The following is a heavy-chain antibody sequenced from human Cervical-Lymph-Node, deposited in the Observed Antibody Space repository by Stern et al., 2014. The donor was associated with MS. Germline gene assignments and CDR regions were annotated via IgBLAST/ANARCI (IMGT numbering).Heavy chain of an antibody. CDR1: GGTFSSSYA. CDR3: ARGIVTNRPAATLHNLFD. D-gene: IGHD2-15*01. Sequence: VQLVESGAEVKKPASSVKVSSKASGGTFSSSYAVSWVRQAPGQGLEWMGRIIPIVGLPNYAQKFQTRLTITADKSTSTVYMELSSLTSEDTAVYYCARGIVTNRPAATLHNLFD. CDR2: IIPIVGLP. V-gene: IGHV1-69*09. J-gene: IGHJ5*02.